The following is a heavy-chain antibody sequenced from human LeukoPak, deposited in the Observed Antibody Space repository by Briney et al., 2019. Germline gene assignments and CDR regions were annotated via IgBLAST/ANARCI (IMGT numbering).Heavy chain of an antibody. CDR2: INTDGSRT. Sequence: PGGSLRLSCAASGFTFSRYWMHWVRQAPGKGLVWVSRINTDGSRTTYADSVKGRFTISRDNSKNTLYLQMNSLRAEDTAVYYCAKDHSSGWYGAGTLDYWGQGTLVTVSS. CDR1: GFTFSRYW. J-gene: IGHJ4*02. D-gene: IGHD6-19*01. V-gene: IGHV3-74*01. CDR3: AKDHSSGWYGAGTLDY.